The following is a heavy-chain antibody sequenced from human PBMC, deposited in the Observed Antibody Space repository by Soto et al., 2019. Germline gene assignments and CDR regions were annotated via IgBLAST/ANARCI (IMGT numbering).Heavy chain of an antibody. Sequence: QVQLQESGPGLMKPSGTLSLICSVSGESVGRGTNYWSWVRQAPGRGLEWIGYIFDAATAIYNPSFESRVSIALDAAKNQVSLKLTSVTAADMAIYCCARDRRGIADGFIYYYGMEVWGQGTSVTVSS. D-gene: IGHD6-13*01. J-gene: IGHJ6*02. CDR2: IFDAATA. V-gene: IGHV4-61*01. CDR3: ARDRRGIADGFIYYYGMEV. CDR1: GESVGRGTNY.